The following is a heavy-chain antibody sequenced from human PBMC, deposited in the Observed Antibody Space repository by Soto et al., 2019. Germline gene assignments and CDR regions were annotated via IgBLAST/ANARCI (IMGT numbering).Heavy chain of an antibody. V-gene: IGHV1-18*01. Sequence: ASVKVSCKASGYTFSRYGIMWVRQAPGQGLEWMGWISAYNGNTNSAEKLRGRLTMTTDASATTAYMELRSLRSDDTAIYYCARDQGFRVVINSNWFDPWGQGTLVTVSS. CDR3: ARDQGFRVVINSNWFDP. CDR2: ISAYNGNT. J-gene: IGHJ5*02. D-gene: IGHD2-21*01. CDR1: GYTFSRYG.